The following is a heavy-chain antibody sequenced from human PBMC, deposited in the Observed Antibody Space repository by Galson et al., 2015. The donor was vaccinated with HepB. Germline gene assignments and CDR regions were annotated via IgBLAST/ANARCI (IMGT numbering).Heavy chain of an antibody. Sequence: SVKVSCKASGGTFSSYAISWVRQAPGQGLEWMGGIIPIFGTANYAQKFQGRVTITADKSTSTAYMELSSLRSEDTAVYYCARDRHYYDSSGYYPFDYWGQGTLVTVSS. CDR1: GGTFSSYA. CDR2: IIPIFGTA. D-gene: IGHD3-22*01. V-gene: IGHV1-69*06. CDR3: ARDRHYYDSSGYYPFDY. J-gene: IGHJ4*02.